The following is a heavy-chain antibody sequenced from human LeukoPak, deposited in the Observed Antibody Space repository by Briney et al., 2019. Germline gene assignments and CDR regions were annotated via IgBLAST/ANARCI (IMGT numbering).Heavy chain of an antibody. Sequence: GRSLRLSCAASGFTFSSYGTHWVRQAPGKGLEWVAVIWYDGSYKYYADSVKGRFTISRDNSKNTLYLQMNSLRAEDTAVYYCARPMAADGIGYYYYYYGMDVWGQGTTVTVSS. D-gene: IGHD6-13*01. V-gene: IGHV3-33*01. CDR3: ARPMAADGIGYYYYYYGMDV. CDR2: IWYDGSYK. CDR1: GFTFSSYG. J-gene: IGHJ6*02.